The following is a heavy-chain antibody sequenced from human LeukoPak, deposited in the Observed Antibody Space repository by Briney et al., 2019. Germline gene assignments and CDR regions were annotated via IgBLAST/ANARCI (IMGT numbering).Heavy chain of an antibody. D-gene: IGHD1-26*01. CDR2: ISYDGSNK. Sequence: PGGSLRLSCAASGFTFSSYAMHWVRQAPGKGLEWVAVISYDGSNKYYADSVKGRFTISRDNSKNTLYLQMNSLRAEDTAVYYCARDPGHSGSFSGYFDYWGQGTLVTVSS. CDR1: GFTFSSYA. J-gene: IGHJ4*02. V-gene: IGHV3-30-3*01. CDR3: ARDPGHSGSFSGYFDY.